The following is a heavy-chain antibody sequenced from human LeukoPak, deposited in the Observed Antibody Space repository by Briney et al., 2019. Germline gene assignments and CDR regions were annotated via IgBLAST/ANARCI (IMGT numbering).Heavy chain of an antibody. J-gene: IGHJ4*02. CDR2: MYYSGTT. CDR3: ARHPPRDGSAFDY. V-gene: IGHV4-39*01. CDR1: GGPISSGSYY. Sequence: SETLSLTCTVSGGPISSGSYYWGWIRQPPGKGLEWIASMYYSGTTFYSPSLKSRVTISVDTSKNQLSLKLGSVTAADTAVYYCARHPPRDGSAFDYWGQGTLVTVSS.